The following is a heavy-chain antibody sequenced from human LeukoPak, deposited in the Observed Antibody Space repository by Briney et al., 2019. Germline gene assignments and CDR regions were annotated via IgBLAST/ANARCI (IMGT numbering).Heavy chain of an antibody. CDR2: TIPIFSTA. Sequence: SVKVSCTASGYTFTGYYMHWVRQAPGQGLEWMGGTIPIFSTANYAQKFQGRVTITADESTSTAYMELSSLRSEDTAVYYCARGMDNRDGYNYGINYWGQGTLVTVSS. J-gene: IGHJ4*02. D-gene: IGHD5-24*01. V-gene: IGHV1-69*13. CDR1: GYTFTGYY. CDR3: ARGMDNRDGYNYGINY.